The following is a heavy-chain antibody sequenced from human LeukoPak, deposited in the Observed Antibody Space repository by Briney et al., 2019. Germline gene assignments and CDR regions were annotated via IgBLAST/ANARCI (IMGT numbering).Heavy chain of an antibody. Sequence: SETLSLTCTVSGGSIRSSSNYWGWIRQPPGKGLEWIGSIFHSGSAFYNPSLKSRLTISVDTSKNQFSLKLSSVTAADTAVYYCARDGRDTAMVTAYDYWGQGTLVTVSS. J-gene: IGHJ4*02. D-gene: IGHD5-18*01. CDR1: GGSIRSSSNY. CDR2: IFHSGSA. V-gene: IGHV4-39*07. CDR3: ARDGRDTAMVTAYDY.